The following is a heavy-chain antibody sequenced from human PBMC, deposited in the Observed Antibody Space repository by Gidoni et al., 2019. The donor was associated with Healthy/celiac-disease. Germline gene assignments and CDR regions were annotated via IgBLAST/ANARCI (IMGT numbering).Heavy chain of an antibody. Sequence: QVQLVQSGAEGKKPGAAVTVSCKASGYTFTGYYMHWVRQAPGQGLESMGWINPNSGGTNYAQKFQGWVTMTRDTSISTAYMELSRLRSDDTAVYYCARATVHYYDSIDAFDIWGQGTMVTVSS. CDR3: ARATVHYYDSIDAFDI. J-gene: IGHJ3*02. V-gene: IGHV1-2*04. D-gene: IGHD3-22*01. CDR2: INPNSGGT. CDR1: GYTFTGYY.